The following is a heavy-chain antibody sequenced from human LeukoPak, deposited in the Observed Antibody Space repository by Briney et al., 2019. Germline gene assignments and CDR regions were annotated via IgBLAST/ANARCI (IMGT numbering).Heavy chain of an antibody. D-gene: IGHD3-22*01. Sequence: GGSLRLSCAASGFTFSSYAMSWVRQAPGKGLEWVSAISGSGGSTYYADSVKGRFTISRDNSKNTLYLQMNSLRAEDMAVYYCAKDYDSSGYYYGAFDIWGQGTMVTVSS. CDR2: ISGSGGST. CDR3: AKDYDSSGYYYGAFDI. CDR1: GFTFSSYA. V-gene: IGHV3-23*01. J-gene: IGHJ3*02.